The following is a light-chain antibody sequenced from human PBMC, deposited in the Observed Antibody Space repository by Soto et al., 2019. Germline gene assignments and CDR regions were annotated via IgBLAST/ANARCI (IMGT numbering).Light chain of an antibody. CDR1: SSDVGGYNY. J-gene: IGLJ2*01. CDR2: EVS. CDR3: SSYTSSSTPVV. Sequence: QSVLTQPASVSGSPGQSITISCTGTSSDVGGYNYVSWYQQHPGKAPKLMIYEVSNRPSGVSNRFSGSKSGNTASLTISGLQAEDGADYYGSSYTSSSTPVVFGGGTKVTVL. V-gene: IGLV2-14*01.